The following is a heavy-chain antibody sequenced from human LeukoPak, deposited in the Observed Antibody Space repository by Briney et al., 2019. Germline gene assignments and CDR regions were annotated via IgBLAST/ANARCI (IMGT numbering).Heavy chain of an antibody. V-gene: IGHV4-59*01. Sequence: SETLSLTCTVSGDSISSYYWSWIRQPPGKGLEWIGYIYYSGSTNYNPSLKSRVTISVDTSKNQFSLKLSSVTAADTAVYYCARARSYLDAFDIWGQGTMVTASS. CDR2: IYYSGST. D-gene: IGHD1-26*01. CDR1: GDSISSYY. CDR3: ARARSYLDAFDI. J-gene: IGHJ3*02.